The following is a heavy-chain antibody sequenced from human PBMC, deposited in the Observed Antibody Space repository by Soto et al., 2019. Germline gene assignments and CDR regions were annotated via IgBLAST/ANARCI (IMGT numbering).Heavy chain of an antibody. CDR3: ARGLLGYCSGGSCLIEDY. CDR1: GGSISSGGYY. CDR2: IYYSGST. D-gene: IGHD2-15*01. Sequence: SETLSLTCTVSGGSISSGGYYWSWIRQHPGKGLEWIGYIYYSGSTYYNPSLKSRVTISVDTSKNQFSLKLSSVTAADTAVYYCARGLLGYCSGGSCLIEDYWGQGTLVTVSS. V-gene: IGHV4-31*03. J-gene: IGHJ4*02.